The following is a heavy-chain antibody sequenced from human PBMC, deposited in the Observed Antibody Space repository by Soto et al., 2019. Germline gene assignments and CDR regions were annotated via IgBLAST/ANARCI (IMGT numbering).Heavy chain of an antibody. CDR2: IKSKTDGGTT. CDR3: TTDPYCSGGSCHDGGFDY. Sequence: GGSLRLSCAASGFTFSNAWMNWVRQAPGKGLEWVGRIKSKTDGGTTDYAAPVKGRFTISRDDSKNTLYLQMNSLKTEDTAVYYCTTDPYCSGGSCHDGGFDYWGQGTLVTVSS. V-gene: IGHV3-15*07. D-gene: IGHD2-15*01. CDR1: GFTFSNAW. J-gene: IGHJ4*02.